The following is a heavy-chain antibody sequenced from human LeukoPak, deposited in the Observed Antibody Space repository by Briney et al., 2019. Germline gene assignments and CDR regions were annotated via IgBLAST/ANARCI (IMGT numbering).Heavy chain of an antibody. CDR3: ARGPHYYDSRGYYYWWFDP. CDR2: IYYSGST. V-gene: IGHV4-59*01. Sequence: SETLSLTCTVSGGSISSYYWSWIRQPPGKGLEWIGYIYYSGSTNYNPSLKSRVTISVDTSKNQFSLKLSSVTAADTAVYYCARGPHYYDSRGYYYWWFDPWGQGTLVTVSS. CDR1: GGSISSYY. J-gene: IGHJ5*02. D-gene: IGHD3-22*01.